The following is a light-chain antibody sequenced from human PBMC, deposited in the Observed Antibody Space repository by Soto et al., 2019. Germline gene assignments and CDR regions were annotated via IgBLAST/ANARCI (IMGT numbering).Light chain of an antibody. V-gene: IGKV1-12*01. Sequence: DVQMTQSPSSLSASVGDRVTITCRASQVISSWLVWYQQKPGNAPKLLIYKASTLQSGVPSRFSGSASGTEFTLTISGLQAEDFATYYCQQASTFPFTFGGGTEVRIK. CDR1: QVISSW. CDR2: KAS. J-gene: IGKJ4*01. CDR3: QQASTFPFT.